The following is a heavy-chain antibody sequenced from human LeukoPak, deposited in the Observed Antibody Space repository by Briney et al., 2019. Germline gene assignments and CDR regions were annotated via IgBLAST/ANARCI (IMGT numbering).Heavy chain of an antibody. CDR3: AKQTGSGLFILP. CDR2: INHSGST. CDR1: GGSFSGYY. Sequence: PSETLSLTCAVYGGSFSGYYWSWIRQPPGKGLEWIGEINHSGSTNYNPSLKSRVTISVDTSKNQFSLKLTSVTAADTAVYYCAKQTGSGLFILPGGQGTLVTVSS. V-gene: IGHV4-34*01. J-gene: IGHJ4*02. D-gene: IGHD3/OR15-3a*01.